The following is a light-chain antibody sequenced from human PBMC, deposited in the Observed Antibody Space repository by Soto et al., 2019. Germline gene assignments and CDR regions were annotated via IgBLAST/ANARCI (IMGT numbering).Light chain of an antibody. CDR3: QQYSTIPRT. J-gene: IGKJ3*01. CDR2: GAS. CDR1: QTVPSNY. V-gene: IGKV3-20*01. Sequence: EIVLTQSPGTLSLSPGERATLSCRASQTVPSNYFAWYQQKAGRPPRLLIYGASSRATGIPDRFSGSGSGTDFTLTISRLEAEDFAVYYCQQYSTIPRTFGPGTKVDIK.